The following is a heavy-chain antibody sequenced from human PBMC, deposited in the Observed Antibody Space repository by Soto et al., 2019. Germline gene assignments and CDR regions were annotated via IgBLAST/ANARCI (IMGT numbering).Heavy chain of an antibody. Sequence: GASVKVSCKASGYTFTGYYMHWVRQAPGQGLEWMGRINPNSGGTNYAQKFQGWVTMTRDTSISTAYMELSRLRSDDTAVYYCARDLIDIHIRDTAITTTMTGDYGLDVWGQGTTVTVSS. V-gene: IGHV1-2*04. CDR3: ARDLIDIHIRDTAITTTMTGDYGLDV. D-gene: IGHD5-18*01. J-gene: IGHJ6*02. CDR2: INPNSGGT. CDR1: GYTFTGYY.